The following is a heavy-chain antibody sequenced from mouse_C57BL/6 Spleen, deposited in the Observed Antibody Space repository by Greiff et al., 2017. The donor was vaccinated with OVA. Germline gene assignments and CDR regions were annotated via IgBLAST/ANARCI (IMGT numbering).Heavy chain of an antibody. CDR3: ARERNWDGGFAY. V-gene: IGHV1-82*01. CDR1: GYAFSSSW. Sequence: VQLQQSGPELVKPGASVKISCKASGYAFSSSWMNWVKQRPGKGLEWIGRIYPGDGDTNYNGKFKGKATLTADKSSSTAYMQLSSLTSEDSAVYYCARERNWDGGFAYWGQGTLVTVSA. D-gene: IGHD4-1*01. CDR2: IYPGDGDT. J-gene: IGHJ3*01.